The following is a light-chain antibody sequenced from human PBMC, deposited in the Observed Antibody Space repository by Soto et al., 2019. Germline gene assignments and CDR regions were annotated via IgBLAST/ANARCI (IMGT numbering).Light chain of an antibody. V-gene: IGKV3-20*01. Sequence: EIVLTQSPGTLSLSPGEIATLSCRASLSISSSYLAWYQQKPGQAPRLLIFAASSRATGIPDRFSGSGSGTDFTLTISRLEPEDFAVYYCQQYGSSSYTFGQGTQLEIK. J-gene: IGKJ2*01. CDR3: QQYGSSSYT. CDR1: LSISSSY. CDR2: AAS.